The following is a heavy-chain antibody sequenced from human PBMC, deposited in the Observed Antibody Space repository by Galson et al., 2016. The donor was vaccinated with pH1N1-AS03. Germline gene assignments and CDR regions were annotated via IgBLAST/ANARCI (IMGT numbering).Heavy chain of an antibody. CDR1: GFTVSSNY. V-gene: IGHV3-53*01. CDR2: IYSGGIT. CDR3: ARLRVVVVPAALGGSDDFDA. D-gene: IGHD2-2*01. J-gene: IGHJ4*02. Sequence: CAASGFTVSSNYMSWVRQAPGQGLEWVSVIYSGGITYYADSVKGRFTISRDSSKNTLYLQMNSLRAEDTAVYYCARLRVVVVPAALGGSDDFDAWGQGTLVTVSS.